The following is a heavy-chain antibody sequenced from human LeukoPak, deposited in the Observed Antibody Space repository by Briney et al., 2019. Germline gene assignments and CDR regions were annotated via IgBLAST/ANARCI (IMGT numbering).Heavy chain of an antibody. D-gene: IGHD2/OR15-2a*01. V-gene: IGHV1-2*02. J-gene: IGHJ4*02. CDR3: ARAYADEVNTFDY. Sequence: ASVKVSCKASGYTFTGYYMHWVRQAPGQGLEWMGWINPNSGGTNYAQKFQGRVTMTRDTSISTAYMELSRLRSDDTAVYYCARAYADEVNTFDYWGQGTLVTVSS. CDR2: INPNSGGT. CDR1: GYTFTGYY.